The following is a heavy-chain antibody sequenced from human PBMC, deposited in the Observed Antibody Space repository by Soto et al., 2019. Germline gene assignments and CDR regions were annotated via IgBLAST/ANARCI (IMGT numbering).Heavy chain of an antibody. J-gene: IGHJ5*02. CDR2: ISAYNGNT. D-gene: IGHD3-22*01. CDR1: GYTFTSYG. CDR3: AREAPNYYDSSGHGWFDP. V-gene: IGHV1-18*04. Sequence: ASVKVSCKASGYTFTSYGISWVRQAPGQGLEWMGWISAYNGNTNYAQKLQGRVTMTTDTSTSTAYMELRSLRSDDTAVYYCAREAPNYYDSSGHGWFDPWAQGTLVTVSS.